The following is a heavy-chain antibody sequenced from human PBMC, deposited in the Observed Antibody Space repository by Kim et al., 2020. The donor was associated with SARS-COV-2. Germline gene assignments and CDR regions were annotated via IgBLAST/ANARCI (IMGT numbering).Heavy chain of an antibody. CDR1: GFTFSSYA. Sequence: GGSLRLSCAASGFTFSSYAMSWVRQAPGKGLEWVSAISGSGGSTYYADSVKGRFTISRDNSKNTLYLQMNSLRAEDTAVYYCAKETHTGGMVRGVIAYWGQGTLVTVSS. CDR2: ISGSGGST. CDR3: AKETHTGGMVRGVIAY. D-gene: IGHD3-10*01. J-gene: IGHJ4*02. V-gene: IGHV3-23*01.